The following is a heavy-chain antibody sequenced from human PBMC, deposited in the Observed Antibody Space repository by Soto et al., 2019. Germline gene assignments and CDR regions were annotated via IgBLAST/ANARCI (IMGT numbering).Heavy chain of an antibody. V-gene: IGHV1-24*01. CDR2: FDPEDGET. CDR3: ATLHNWNDPEVRFDP. CDR1: GYTLTELS. J-gene: IGHJ5*02. Sequence: ASVKVSCKVSGYTLTELSMHWVRQAPGKGLEWMGGFDPEDGETIYAQKFQGRVTMTEDTSTDTAYMELSSLRSEDTAVYYCATLHNWNDPEVRFDPWGQGTLVTVSS. D-gene: IGHD1-1*01.